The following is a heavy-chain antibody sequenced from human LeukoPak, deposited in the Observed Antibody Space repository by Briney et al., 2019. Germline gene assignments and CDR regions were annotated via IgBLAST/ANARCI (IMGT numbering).Heavy chain of an antibody. V-gene: IGHV1-18*01. CDR3: ARDPHYDSSGYTYFDY. Sequence: GASVKVSCKASGYTFTSYGISWVRQAPGQGLEWMGWISAYNGNTNYAQKLQGRVTMTTDTSTSTAYMELRSLRSDDTAVYYCARDPHYDSSGYTYFDYWGQGTLVTVSS. CDR1: GYTFTSYG. CDR2: ISAYNGNT. J-gene: IGHJ4*02. D-gene: IGHD3-22*01.